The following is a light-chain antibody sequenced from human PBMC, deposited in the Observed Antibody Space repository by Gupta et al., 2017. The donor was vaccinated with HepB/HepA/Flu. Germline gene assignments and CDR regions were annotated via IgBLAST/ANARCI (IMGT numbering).Light chain of an antibody. CDR2: QDS. CDR3: KEWDRSTVV. J-gene: IGLJ2*01. CDR1: KLGDKY. V-gene: IGLV3-1*01. Sequence: SYELTQPPSVSVSPGQTASITCSGDKLGDKYACWYQQKPGQSPVLGIYQDSKRPSGIPERFSGSNSGNTVTMNISGTQAMDDSYYSCKEWDRSTVVFGGGTKLTVL.